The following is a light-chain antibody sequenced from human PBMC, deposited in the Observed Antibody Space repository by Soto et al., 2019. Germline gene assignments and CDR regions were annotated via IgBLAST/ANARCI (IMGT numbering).Light chain of an antibody. CDR1: SSDIGGYNF. CDR2: DVG. V-gene: IGLV2-14*01. Sequence: QSALTQPASVSGSPGQSITIACTGTSSDIGGYNFVSWYQQHPGKAPKLLIYDVGNRPSGVSNRFSGSKSGNTASLTISGLQAEDEAHYYCNSKRTISPDVFGTGTKLTVL. J-gene: IGLJ1*01. CDR3: NSKRTISPDV.